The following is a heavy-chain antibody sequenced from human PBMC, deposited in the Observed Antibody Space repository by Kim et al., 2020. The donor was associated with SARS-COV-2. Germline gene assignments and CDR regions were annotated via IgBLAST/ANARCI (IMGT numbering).Heavy chain of an antibody. J-gene: IGHJ6*02. CDR1: GYTFTSYA. CDR2: INTNTGNP. V-gene: IGHV7-4-1*02. CDR3: ARDEDIAAAGRGGYYYYYGMDV. D-gene: IGHD6-13*01. Sequence: ASVKVSCKASGYTFTSYAMNWVRQAPGQGLEWMGWINTNTGNPTYAQGFTGRFVFSLDTSVSTAYLQISSLKAEDTAVYYCARDEDIAAAGRGGYYYYYGMDVWGQGTTVTVSS.